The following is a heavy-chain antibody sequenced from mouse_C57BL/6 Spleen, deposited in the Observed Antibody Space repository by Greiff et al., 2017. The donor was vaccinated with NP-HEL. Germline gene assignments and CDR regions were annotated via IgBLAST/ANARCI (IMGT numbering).Heavy chain of an antibody. V-gene: IGHV1-52*01. J-gene: IGHJ1*03. CDR2: IDPSDSET. CDR1: GYTFTSYW. CDR3: ARNPTVVARWYFDV. D-gene: IGHD1-1*01. Sequence: QVHVKQPGAELVRPGSSVKLSCKASGYTFTSYWMHWVKQRPIQGLEWIGNIDPSDSETHYNQKFKDKATLTVDKSSSTAYMQLSSLTSEDSAVYYCARNPTVVARWYFDVWGTGTTVTVSS.